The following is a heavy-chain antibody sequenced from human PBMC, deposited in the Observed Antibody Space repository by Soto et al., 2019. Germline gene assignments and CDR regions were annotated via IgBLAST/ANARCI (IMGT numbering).Heavy chain of an antibody. CDR1: GGSISSSRYY. V-gene: IGHV4-39*01. D-gene: IGHD4-17*01. J-gene: IGHJ2*01. CDR3: AITVTTPPRDCWYFDL. CDR2: IYYSGST. Sequence: QLQLQESGPGLVKPSETLSLTCTVSGGSISSSRYYWGWIRQPPGKGLEWIGSIYYSGSTYYNPSPKRQVTISVDTSKNKCALKLSTVTAADTAVYYCAITVTTPPRDCWYFDLWGRGTLVTVSS.